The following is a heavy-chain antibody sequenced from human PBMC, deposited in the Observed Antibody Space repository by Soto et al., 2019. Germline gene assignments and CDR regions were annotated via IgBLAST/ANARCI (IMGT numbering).Heavy chain of an antibody. V-gene: IGHV4-34*01. CDR1: SRNFTGHA. Sequence: SVTQRLTSTVSSRNFTGHAGCWIRKPPGKGLEWIGEVSHSGNTKYYPSPRSRFTLSVDSSNNQISLALTSVTAADTSVFYCAKETLSGRLQFNYWGKRTLVTVSS. D-gene: IGHD4-4*01. J-gene: IGHJ4*02. CDR3: AKETLSGRLQFNY. CDR2: VSHSGNT.